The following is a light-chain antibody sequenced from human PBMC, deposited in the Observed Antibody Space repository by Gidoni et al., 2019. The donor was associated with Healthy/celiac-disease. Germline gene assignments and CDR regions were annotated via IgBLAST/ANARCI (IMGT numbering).Light chain of an antibody. CDR1: SSDVGGYKY. CDR3: SSYTSSSTLV. CDR2: DVS. V-gene: IGLV2-14*01. J-gene: IGLJ2*01. Sequence: QSALTQPASVSGSRGQSTTISCTGTSSDVGGYKYVSWYQQHPGKAPKLLIYDVSNRPSGVSNRFSGSKSGNTASLTISGLQAEDEADYYCSSYTSSSTLVFGGGTKLTV.